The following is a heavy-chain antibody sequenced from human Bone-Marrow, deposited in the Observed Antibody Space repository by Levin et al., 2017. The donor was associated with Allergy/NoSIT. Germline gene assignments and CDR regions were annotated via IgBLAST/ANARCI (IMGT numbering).Heavy chain of an antibody. D-gene: IGHD3-10*01. J-gene: IGHJ4*02. CDR2: IHHIGST. V-gene: IGHV4-59*08. CDR1: GGSIINYF. Sequence: SQTLSLTCTVSGGSIINYFWSWIRQSPGKGLEWIGYIHHIGSTNYNPSLKSRVTISVDTSKNQFSLKLNSVTAADTALYYCARQGFWEFDQWGQGTLVTVSS. CDR3: ARQGFWEFDQ.